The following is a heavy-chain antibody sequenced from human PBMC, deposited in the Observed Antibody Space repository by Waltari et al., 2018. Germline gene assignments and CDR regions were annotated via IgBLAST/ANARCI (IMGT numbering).Heavy chain of an antibody. CDR1: GGSISSSSYY. CDR2: IYYSGST. D-gene: IGHD6-13*01. CDR3: ARHRGQAAAEAFDI. J-gene: IGHJ3*02. Sequence: QLQLQESGPGLVKPSETLSLTCTVSGGSISSSSYYWGWIRQPQGKGLEWIGSIYYSGSTYYNPSLKSRVTISVDTSKNQFSLKLSSVTAADTAVYYCARHRGQAAAEAFDIWGQGTMVTVSS. V-gene: IGHV4-39*01.